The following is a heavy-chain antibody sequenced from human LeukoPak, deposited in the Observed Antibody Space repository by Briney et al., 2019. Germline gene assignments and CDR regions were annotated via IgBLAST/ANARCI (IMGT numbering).Heavy chain of an antibody. D-gene: IGHD4-17*01. J-gene: IGHJ2*01. CDR3: ARHFHPAETTGGYFDL. V-gene: IGHV4-39*07. CDR2: IYYSGST. Sequence: SETLSLTCTVSGGSISSSSYYWGWIRQPPGKGLEWIGSIYYSGSTYYNPSLKSRVTISVDTSKNQFSLKLSSVTAADTAVYYCARHFHPAETTGGYFDLWGRGTLVTVSA. CDR1: GGSISSSSYY.